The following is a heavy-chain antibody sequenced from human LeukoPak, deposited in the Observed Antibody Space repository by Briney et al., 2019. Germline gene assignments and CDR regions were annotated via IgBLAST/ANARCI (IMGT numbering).Heavy chain of an antibody. Sequence: PSETLSLTCTVSGGSISSYYWSWIRQPPGKGLEWIGYIYASGSANYNPSLKSRVTITVDTSKNQFSLKLSSVTAADTAVYYCARLLVLTHACFDPWGQGTLVTVSS. CDR1: GGSISSYY. D-gene: IGHD4/OR15-4a*01. J-gene: IGHJ5*02. CDR2: IYASGSA. V-gene: IGHV4-59*08. CDR3: ARLLVLTHACFDP.